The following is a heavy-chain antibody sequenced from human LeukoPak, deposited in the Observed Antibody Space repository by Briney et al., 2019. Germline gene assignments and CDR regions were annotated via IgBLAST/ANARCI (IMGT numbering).Heavy chain of an antibody. D-gene: IGHD5-12*01. J-gene: IGHJ6*03. CDR2: INPNSGGT. CDR3: ASFVATTPYNYYYYMDV. CDR1: GYTFTGYY. Sequence: ASVKVSCKASGYTFTGYYMHWVRQAPGQGHEWMGWINPNSGGTNYEQKFQGRVTMTRYTSISTAYMELSRLRSDDTAVYYCASFVATTPYNYYYYMDVWGKGTTVTVSS. V-gene: IGHV1-2*02.